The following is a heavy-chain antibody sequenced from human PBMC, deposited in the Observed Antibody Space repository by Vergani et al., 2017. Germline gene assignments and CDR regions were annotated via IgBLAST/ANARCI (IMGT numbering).Heavy chain of an antibody. CDR1: GYTLTELS. J-gene: IGHJ6*02. V-gene: IGHV1-24*01. D-gene: IGHD3-10*01. CDR2: FDTEDGET. CDR3: ATTGVGSGSYPLYFYGMDV. Sequence: QVQLVQSGAEVKKPGASVKVSCKVSGYTLTELSMHWVRQAPGKGLEWMGGFDTEDGETIYAQKFQGRVTMTEDTSTDTAYMELSSLRSEDTAVYYCATTGVGSGSYPLYFYGMDVWGQGTTVTVSS.